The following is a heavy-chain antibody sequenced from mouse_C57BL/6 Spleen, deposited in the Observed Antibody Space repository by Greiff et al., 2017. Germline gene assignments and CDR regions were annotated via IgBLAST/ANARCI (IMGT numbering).Heavy chain of an antibody. CDR3: ARSGGSSYWYFDV. D-gene: IGHD1-1*01. V-gene: IGHV1-69*01. CDR2: IDPADSYT. CDR1: GYTFTSYW. Sequence: QVQLQQPGAELVMPGASVKLSCKASGYTFTSYWMHWVKQRPGQGLEWIGEIDPADSYTNYNQKFKGKSTLTVDKSSRTAYMQLSSLTSEDSAVYYCARSGGSSYWYFDVWGTGTTVTVSS. J-gene: IGHJ1*03.